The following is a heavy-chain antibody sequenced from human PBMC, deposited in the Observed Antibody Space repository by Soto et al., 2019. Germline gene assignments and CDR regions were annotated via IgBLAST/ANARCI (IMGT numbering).Heavy chain of an antibody. CDR1: GFTFSGYW. CDR2: IKEDGSET. V-gene: IGHV3-7*05. J-gene: IGHJ4*02. D-gene: IGHD3-10*01. CDR3: ASTRGY. Sequence: EVQLVESVGGLVQPGGSLRLSCAASGFTFSGYWMKWVRQAPGKGLEWVATIKEDGSETYYVDSVKGRLTISRDSATNSVHLQMNSLRVEDTAVYYCASTRGYWGQGTLVSVSS.